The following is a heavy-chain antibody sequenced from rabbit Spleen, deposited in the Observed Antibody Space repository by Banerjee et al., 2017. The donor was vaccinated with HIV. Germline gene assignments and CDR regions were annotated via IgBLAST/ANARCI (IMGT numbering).Heavy chain of an antibody. J-gene: IGHJ6*01. CDR2: INAATGKP. Sequence: QEQLVESGGGLVQPGGSLKLSCKASGFDFSDRDVMCWVRQAPGKGLEWIACINAATGKPVDATWAKGRFTISRTSSTTVTLQMTSLTAADTATYFCARGIAYGYAGDAYPPYAMDLWGQGTLVTVS. D-gene: IGHD6-1*01. V-gene: IGHV1S45*01. CDR3: ARGIAYGYAGDAYPPYAMDL. CDR1: GFDFSDRDV.